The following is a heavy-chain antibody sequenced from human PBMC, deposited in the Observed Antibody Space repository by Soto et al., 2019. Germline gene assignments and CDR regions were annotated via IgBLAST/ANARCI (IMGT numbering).Heavy chain of an antibody. CDR2: ISSSSSYI. Sequence: EVQLVESGGGLVKPGGSLRLSCAASGFTFSSYSMNWVRQAPGKGLEWVSSISSSSSYIYYADSVKGRFTISRDNAKNSLYLQMSSLRAGDTAVYYCARDVGGCFDYWGQGTLVTVSS. V-gene: IGHV3-21*01. CDR1: GFTFSSYS. CDR3: ARDVGGCFDY. J-gene: IGHJ4*02.